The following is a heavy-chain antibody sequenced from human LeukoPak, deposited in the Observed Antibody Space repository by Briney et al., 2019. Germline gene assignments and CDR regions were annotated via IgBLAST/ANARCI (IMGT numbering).Heavy chain of an antibody. D-gene: IGHD1/OR15-1a*01. V-gene: IGHV3-30*18. Sequence: PGGSLRLSCAASGVTFSSYCMHWVRQAPGKGLEWAAVISYDGSNKYYADSVKGRFTISRENSTNTLYLPMNSMRAAATAASYCAKAEQSLLRHYSGMDLWGQGTPVTVSS. CDR2: ISYDGSNK. CDR1: GVTFSSYC. J-gene: IGHJ6*02. CDR3: AKAEQSLLRHYSGMDL.